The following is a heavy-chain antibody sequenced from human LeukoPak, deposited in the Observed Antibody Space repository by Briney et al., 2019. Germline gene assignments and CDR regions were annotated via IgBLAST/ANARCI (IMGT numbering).Heavy chain of an antibody. CDR2: INPNSGGT. CDR1: GYTVTGYY. J-gene: IGHJ6*02. Sequence: GASVKVSCKASGYTVTGYYMHWVRQAPGQGLEWMGWINPNSGGTNYAQKFQGRVTMTRDTSISTAYMELSRLRSDDTAVYYCARDTSSTKYYYYYYGMDVWGQGTTVTVSS. CDR3: ARDTSSTKYYYYYYGMDV. D-gene: IGHD1-1*01. V-gene: IGHV1-2*02.